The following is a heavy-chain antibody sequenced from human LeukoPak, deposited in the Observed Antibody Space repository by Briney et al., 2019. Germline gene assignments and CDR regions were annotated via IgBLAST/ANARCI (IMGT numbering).Heavy chain of an antibody. CDR3: ARFLLVHGFDP. D-gene: IGHD3-9*01. CDR2: IYYSGST. V-gene: IGHV4-59*01. CDR1: GGSISSYY. Sequence: PSETLSLTCTVSGGSISSYYWSWIRQPPGKGLEWIGYIYYSGSTNYNPSLKSRVTISVDTSKNQFSLKLSSVTAADTAVYYCARFLLVHGFDPWGQGTLVTVSS. J-gene: IGHJ5*02.